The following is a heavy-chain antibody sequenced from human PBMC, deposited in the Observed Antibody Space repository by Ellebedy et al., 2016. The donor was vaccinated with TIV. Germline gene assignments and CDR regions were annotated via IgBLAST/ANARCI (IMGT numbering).Heavy chain of an antibody. D-gene: IGHD6-13*01. Sequence: AASVKVSCKASGYSFTSYGISWVRHAPGQGLEWMGWIRAYNDNNKYAQKLQGRVTMTADTSTSTAYMELRSLRSDDTAVYYCARVAATAGGGFDYWGQGTLVTVSS. CDR1: GYSFTSYG. V-gene: IGHV1-18*04. CDR3: ARVAATAGGGFDY. J-gene: IGHJ4*02. CDR2: IRAYNDNN.